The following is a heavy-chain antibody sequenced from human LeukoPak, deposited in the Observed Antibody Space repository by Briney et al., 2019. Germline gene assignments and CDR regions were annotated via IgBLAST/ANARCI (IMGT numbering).Heavy chain of an antibody. CDR2: IYHSGST. V-gene: IGHV4-38-2*02. Sequence: SETLSLTCTVSGYSISSGYYWGWIRQPPGKGLEWIGSIYHSGSTYYNPSLKSRVTISVDTSKNQFSLKLSSVTAADTAVYYCARDPGYSYGYFDYWGQGTLVTVSS. CDR3: ARDPGYSYGYFDY. CDR1: GYSISSGYY. J-gene: IGHJ4*02. D-gene: IGHD5-18*01.